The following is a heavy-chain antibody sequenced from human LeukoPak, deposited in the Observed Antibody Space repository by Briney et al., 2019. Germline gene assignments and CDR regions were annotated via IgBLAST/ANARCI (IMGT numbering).Heavy chain of an antibody. CDR1: GGSISSGGYY. V-gene: IGHV4-31*03. J-gene: IGHJ5*02. CDR3: ARTPFGDYGCWFDP. Sequence: PSETLSLTCTVSGGSISSGGYYWSWIRQHPGKGLEWIGYIYYSGSTYYNPSLKSRVTISVDTSKNQFSLKLSSVTAADTAVYYCARTPFGDYGCWFDPWAREPWSPSPQ. CDR2: IYYSGST. D-gene: IGHD4-17*01.